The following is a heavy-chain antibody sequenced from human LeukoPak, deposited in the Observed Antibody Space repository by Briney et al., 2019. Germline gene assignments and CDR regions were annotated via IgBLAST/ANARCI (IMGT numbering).Heavy chain of an antibody. CDR3: AGNPNYYGSGSYSN. J-gene: IGHJ4*02. Sequence: ASVKVSCTASGYTFTSYGISWVRQAPGQGLEWMGWISAYNGNTNYAQKLQGRVTMTTDTSTSTAYMELRSLRSDDTAVYYCAGNPNYYGSGSYSNWGQGTLVTVSS. V-gene: IGHV1-18*01. CDR1: GYTFTSYG. CDR2: ISAYNGNT. D-gene: IGHD3-10*01.